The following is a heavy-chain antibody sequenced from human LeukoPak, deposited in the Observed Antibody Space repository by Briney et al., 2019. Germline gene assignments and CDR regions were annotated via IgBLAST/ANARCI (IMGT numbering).Heavy chain of an antibody. V-gene: IGHV4-59*01. Sequence: PSETLSLTCTVSGGSNSGYYWRWIRQPPGKGLEWIGYIYSSGSTNHNPSPKSRVTISEDTSKNQFSLNLTSVTAADTAVYYCARILAATAGSMDVWGRGTTVTVSS. D-gene: IGHD1-14*01. CDR2: IYSSGST. CDR1: GGSNSGYY. CDR3: ARILAATAGSMDV. J-gene: IGHJ6*03.